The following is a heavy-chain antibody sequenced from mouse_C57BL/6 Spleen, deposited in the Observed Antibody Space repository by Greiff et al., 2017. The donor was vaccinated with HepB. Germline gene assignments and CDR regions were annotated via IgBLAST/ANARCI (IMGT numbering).Heavy chain of an antibody. V-gene: IGHV1-52*01. J-gene: IGHJ4*01. CDR1: GYTFTSYW. CDR2: IDPSDSET. D-gene: IGHD2-5*01. Sequence: VQLQQPGAELVRPGSSVKLSCKASGYTFTSYWMHWVKQRPIQGLEWIGNIDPSDSETHYNQKFKDKATLTVDKSSSTAYMPLSSLTSEDSAVYYCARWGTIVTTWRIGAMDYWGQGTSVTVSS. CDR3: ARWGTIVTTWRIGAMDY.